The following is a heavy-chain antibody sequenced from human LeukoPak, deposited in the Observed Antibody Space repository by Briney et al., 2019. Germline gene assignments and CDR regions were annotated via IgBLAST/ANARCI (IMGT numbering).Heavy chain of an antibody. CDR3: ARDSVGATTY. J-gene: IGHJ4*02. CDR2: IYYSGST. Sequence: PSETLSLTCTVSGGSISSSSYYWGWIRQPPGKGLEWIGSIYYSGSTYYNPSLKSRVTISVDTSKNQFSLKLSSVTAADTAVYYCARDSVGATTYWGQGTLVTVSS. V-gene: IGHV4-39*07. D-gene: IGHD1-26*01. CDR1: GGSISSSSYY.